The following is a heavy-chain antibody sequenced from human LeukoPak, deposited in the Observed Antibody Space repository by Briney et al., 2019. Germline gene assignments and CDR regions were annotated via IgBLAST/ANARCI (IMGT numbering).Heavy chain of an antibody. D-gene: IGHD3-3*01. CDR1: GFTFSSDW. V-gene: IGHV3-7*01. CDR2: IKQDGGEK. Sequence: GGSLRLSCAASGFTFSSDWMAWVRQAPGKGLKGVANIKQDGGEKFYLDSVKGRFTISRDNSRNSLHLQMNSLRAEDTAVYYCARVSAEWLLSYWGQGTLVTVSS. J-gene: IGHJ4*02. CDR3: ARVSAEWLLSY.